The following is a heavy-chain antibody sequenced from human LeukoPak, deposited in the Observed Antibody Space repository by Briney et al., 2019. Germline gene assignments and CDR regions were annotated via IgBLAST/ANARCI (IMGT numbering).Heavy chain of an antibody. Sequence: PGGSLRLSCAASGFTYSNYAMSWVRQAPGQGLEWVSANHGSGHDTFYADAVKGRFTISRDNSKNTLYLQMNSLRAEDTAVYYCARDPGSYYGSGTRSYYFDYWGQGTLVTVSS. V-gene: IGHV3-23*01. J-gene: IGHJ4*02. CDR3: ARDPGSYYGSGTRSYYFDY. CDR1: GFTYSNYA. CDR2: NHGSGHDT. D-gene: IGHD3-10*01.